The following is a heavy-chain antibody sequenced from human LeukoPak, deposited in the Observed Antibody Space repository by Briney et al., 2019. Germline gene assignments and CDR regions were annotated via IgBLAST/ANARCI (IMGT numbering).Heavy chain of an antibody. CDR1: GFTFSHHW. J-gene: IGHJ4*02. CDR3: VRGLDYFDY. Sequence: GGSLRLSCEASGFTFSHHWMSWVRQAPGKGLEWVANINQDGSGGYYVDSVKGRFKISRDNSKNTLHLQMNSLRAEDTAVYYCVRGLDYFDYWGQGTLVTVSS. D-gene: IGHD6-6*01. CDR2: INQDGSGG. V-gene: IGHV3-7*05.